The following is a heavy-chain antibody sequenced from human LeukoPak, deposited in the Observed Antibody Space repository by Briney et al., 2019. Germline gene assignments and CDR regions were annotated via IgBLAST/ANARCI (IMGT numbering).Heavy chain of an antibody. Sequence: SETLSLTCTVSGGSISSGSYYWSWIRQPAGKGLEWIGRIYTSGSTNYNPSLKSRVTISVDTSKNQFSLKLSSVTAAGTAVYYCARGNVDTAMVTGYYYYYGMDVWGQGTTVTVSS. J-gene: IGHJ6*02. D-gene: IGHD5-18*01. CDR3: ARGNVDTAMVTGYYYYYGMDV. CDR2: IYTSGST. V-gene: IGHV4-61*02. CDR1: GGSISSGSYY.